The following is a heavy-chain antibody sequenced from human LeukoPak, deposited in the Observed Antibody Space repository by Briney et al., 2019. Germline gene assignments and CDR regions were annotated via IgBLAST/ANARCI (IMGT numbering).Heavy chain of an antibody. CDR1: GGSFSGYY. Sequence: SETLSLTCAVYGGSFSGYYWSWIRQPPGKGLEWIGEINHSGSTNYNPSLKSRVTISVDTSKNQFSLKLSSVTAADTAVYYCARRRITMVRGVIITLFDYWGQGTLVTVSS. J-gene: IGHJ4*02. CDR3: ARRRITMVRGVIITLFDY. V-gene: IGHV4-34*01. CDR2: INHSGST. D-gene: IGHD3-10*01.